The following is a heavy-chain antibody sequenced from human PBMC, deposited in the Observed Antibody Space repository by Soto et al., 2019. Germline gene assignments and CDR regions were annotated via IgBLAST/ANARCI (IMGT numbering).Heavy chain of an antibody. D-gene: IGHD1-7*01. V-gene: IGHV4-4*02. Sequence: SETLSLTCAVSGGSFTSNNWWTWVRQPPGQGLEWIGEIYRTGSTNYNPSLKSRVTISLDKSENQFSLRVTSLTAADTAVYYCASRDPGTSVDYWGQGTLVPVSS. CDR1: GGSFTSNNW. CDR2: IYRTGST. CDR3: ASRDPGTSVDY. J-gene: IGHJ4*02.